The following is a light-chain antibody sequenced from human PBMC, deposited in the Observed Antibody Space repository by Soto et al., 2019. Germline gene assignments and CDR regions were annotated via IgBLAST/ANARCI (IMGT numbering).Light chain of an antibody. CDR3: SSFAGSNNFPYV. J-gene: IGLJ1*01. CDR1: SSDVGRYSY. V-gene: IGLV2-11*01. Sequence: QSALTQPRSVSGSPGQSVSISCTGTSSDVGRYSYVSWYQQHPGKAPKLMIYDVSERPSGVPDRFSGSKSGNTASLTVSGLQAEDEADYYCSSFAGSNNFPYVFGTGTKVTVL. CDR2: DVS.